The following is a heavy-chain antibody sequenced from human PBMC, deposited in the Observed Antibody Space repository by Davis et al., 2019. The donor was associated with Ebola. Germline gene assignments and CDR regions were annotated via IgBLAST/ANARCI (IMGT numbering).Heavy chain of an antibody. CDR2: INPKTGDT. J-gene: IGHJ3*02. D-gene: IGHD5-12*01. CDR1: GYTFTSFY. CDR3: ARDPDILNLPPGNAYDI. Sequence: ASVKVSCKASGYTFTSFYVHWVRQAPGQGLEFMGWINPKTGDTNSAQKFQGRVTMSRDTSITTTYMELSRLTSDDTAVYYCARDPDILNLPPGNAYDIWGQGTMVTVSS. V-gene: IGHV1-2*02.